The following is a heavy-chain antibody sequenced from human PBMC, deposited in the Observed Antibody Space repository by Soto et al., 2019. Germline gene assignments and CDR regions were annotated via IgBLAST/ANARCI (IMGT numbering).Heavy chain of an antibody. J-gene: IGHJ6*02. CDR3: ARLPVRNYYYYGMDV. Sequence: HGESLKISCKGSGYSFTSYWISWVRQMPGKGLEWMGRIDPSDSYTNYSPSFQGHVTISADKSISTAYLQWSSLKASDTAMYYCARLPVRNYYYYGMDVWGQGTTVTVSS. V-gene: IGHV5-10-1*01. CDR2: IDPSDSYT. CDR1: GYSFTSYW. D-gene: IGHD2-2*01.